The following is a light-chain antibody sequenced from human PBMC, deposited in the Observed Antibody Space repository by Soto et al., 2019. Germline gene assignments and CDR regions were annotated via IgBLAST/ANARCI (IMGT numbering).Light chain of an antibody. Sequence: QSVLTQPASVSGSPGQSITLSCTGTSSDVGAYIYVSWYQQHPGKAPKVMIYDVSSRPSGVSNRFSGSKSRNTASLTISGLQAEGEADYYCSSYTSSTTLVFGTGTKVTVL. V-gene: IGLV2-14*01. CDR2: DVS. CDR3: SSYTSSTTLV. J-gene: IGLJ1*01. CDR1: SSDVGAYIY.